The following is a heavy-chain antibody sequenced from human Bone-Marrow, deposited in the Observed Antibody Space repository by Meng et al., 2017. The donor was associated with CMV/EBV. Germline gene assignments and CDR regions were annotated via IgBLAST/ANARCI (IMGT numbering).Heavy chain of an antibody. CDR3: ARITKFRGRYFDD. J-gene: IGHJ4*02. D-gene: IGHD5-24*01. V-gene: IGHV4-34*01. Sequence: SETLSLTCAVYGASFSDHYWTWIRQPPGKGLEWIGEINRSGSTHYDPSLKSRVTISVDSSKNQFSLKLSSVTAADTAVYYCARITKFRGRYFDDWGQGALVTGSS. CDR1: GASFSDHY. CDR2: INRSGST.